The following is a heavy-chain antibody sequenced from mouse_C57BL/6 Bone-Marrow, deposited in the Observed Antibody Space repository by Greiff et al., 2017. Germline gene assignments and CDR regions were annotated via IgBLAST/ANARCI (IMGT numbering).Heavy chain of an antibody. V-gene: IGHV1-4*01. J-gene: IGHJ2*01. D-gene: IGHD1-1*01. Sequence: QVQLKQSGAELARPGASVKMSCKASGYTFTSYTMHWVKQRPGQGLEWIGYINPSSGYTKYNQKFKDKATLTADKSSSTAYMKLSSLTSEDSAVYYCARWYYGSSIDYWGQGTTLTVSS. CDR2: INPSSGYT. CDR1: GYTFTSYT. CDR3: ARWYYGSSIDY.